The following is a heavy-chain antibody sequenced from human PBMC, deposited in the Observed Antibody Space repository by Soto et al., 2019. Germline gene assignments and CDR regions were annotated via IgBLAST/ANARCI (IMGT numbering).Heavy chain of an antibody. V-gene: IGHV4-34*01. CDR2: INHSGST. Sequence: SENLSLTCAVYGGSISGYYWSRIRQPPGKGLEWIGEINHSGSTNYNPSLKSRVTISVDTSKNQFSLKLSSVTAADTAVYYCARGPRGKLPFLEWSTRKHYFDYWGQGILVPVSS. CDR1: GGSISGYY. CDR3: ARGPRGKLPFLEWSTRKHYFDY. J-gene: IGHJ4*02. D-gene: IGHD3-3*01.